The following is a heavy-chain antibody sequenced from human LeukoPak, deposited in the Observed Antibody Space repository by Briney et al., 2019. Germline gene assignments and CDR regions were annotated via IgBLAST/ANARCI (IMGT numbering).Heavy chain of an antibody. J-gene: IGHJ4*02. Sequence: ETLSLTCAVYGGSFSGYYWSWVRQAPGEGLEWVSAISGSGGSTYYADSVKGRFTISRDNSKNTLYLQMNSLRAEDTAVYYCAKGDDGFDYWGQGTLVTVSS. D-gene: IGHD5-24*01. CDR2: ISGSGGST. CDR1: GGSFSGYY. CDR3: AKGDDGFDY. V-gene: IGHV3-23*01.